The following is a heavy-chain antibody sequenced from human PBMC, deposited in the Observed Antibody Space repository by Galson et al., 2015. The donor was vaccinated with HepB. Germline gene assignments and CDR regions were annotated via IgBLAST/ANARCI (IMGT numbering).Heavy chain of an antibody. Sequence: TLSLTCTVSGGSISSGSYYWSWIRQPAGKGLEWIGRIYTSGSTNYNPSLKSRVTMSVDTSKNQFSLKLSSVTAADTAVYYCARASELWYYDFWSGYSIFDYWGQGTLVTVSS. CDR1: GGSISSGSYY. D-gene: IGHD3-3*01. CDR2: IYTSGST. CDR3: ARASELWYYDFWSGYSIFDY. J-gene: IGHJ4*02. V-gene: IGHV4-61*02.